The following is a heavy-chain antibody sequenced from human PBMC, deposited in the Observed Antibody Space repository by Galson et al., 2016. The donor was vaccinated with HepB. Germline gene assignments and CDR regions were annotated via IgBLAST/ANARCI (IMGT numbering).Heavy chain of an antibody. CDR1: GGSISSTNW. CDR2: IDDTGST. J-gene: IGHJ4*02. CDR3: ARDRTMSGVLTALWY. Sequence: ETLSLTCAVSGGSISSTNWWSWVRQPPGQGLEWLGEIDDTGSTNYNPSLKSRVTISVDKSERQLSLKLRSVTAADTAVYYCARDRTMSGVLTALWYWGQGTLVTVSS. V-gene: IGHV4-4*02. D-gene: IGHD3-3*01.